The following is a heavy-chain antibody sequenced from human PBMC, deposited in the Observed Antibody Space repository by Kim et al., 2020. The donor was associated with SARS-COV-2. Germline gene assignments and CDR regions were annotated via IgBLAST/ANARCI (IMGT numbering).Heavy chain of an antibody. CDR1: GGSISSSSYY. J-gene: IGHJ6*02. CDR2: IYYSGST. Sequence: SETLSLTCTVSGGSISSSSYYWGWIRQPPGKGLEWIGSIYYSGSTYYNPSLKSRVTISVDTSKNQFSLKLSSVTAADTAVDYCARSKVAPRDYGMDVWGQGTTVTVSS. V-gene: IGHV4-39*01. D-gene: IGHD4-4*01. CDR3: ARSKVAPRDYGMDV.